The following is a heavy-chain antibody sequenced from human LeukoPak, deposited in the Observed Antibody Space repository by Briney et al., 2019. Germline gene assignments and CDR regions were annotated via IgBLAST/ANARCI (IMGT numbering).Heavy chain of an antibody. D-gene: IGHD3-22*01. CDR1: GGSFSGYY. V-gene: IGHV4-59*10. J-gene: IGHJ4*02. Sequence: SETLCLTCAVYGGSFSGYYWSWTRQPAGKGLEWIGRIYISGTPDYNPSLKSRVTMSVDTSKSQFSLKLSSVTAADTAVYYCARSPYYYGSSDYYLAYWGQGTLVTVSS. CDR3: ARSPYYYGSSDYYLAY. CDR2: IYISGTP.